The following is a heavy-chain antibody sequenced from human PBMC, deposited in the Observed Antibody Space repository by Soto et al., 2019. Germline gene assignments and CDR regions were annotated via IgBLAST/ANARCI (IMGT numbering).Heavy chain of an antibody. D-gene: IGHD1-1*01. J-gene: IGHJ3*02. CDR1: GGFVSSGSYY. Sequence: QVQLQQWGAGLLKPSETLSLTCAVYGGFVSSGSYYWSWIRQPPGKGLEWIGEMSHSGGTHFNPSLTSRVPISVDTSKNQFSLKMSSVTAADTALYYCARVERGTATTVVDAFDIWGPGTMVTVSS. CDR2: MSHSGGT. CDR3: ARVERGTATTVVDAFDI. V-gene: IGHV4-34*01.